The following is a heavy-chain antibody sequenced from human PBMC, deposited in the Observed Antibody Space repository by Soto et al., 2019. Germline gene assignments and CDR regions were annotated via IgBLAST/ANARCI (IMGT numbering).Heavy chain of an antibody. CDR2: INPSAGNT. D-gene: IGHD2-8*01. CDR1: GYTFTSYY. Sequence: QVQLVQSGAAVKKPGASVKVSCKASGYTFTSYYLHWVRQAPGQGLEWMGIINPSAGNTNYAQKFQGRLTVTRDTSTSTLYMELSSLRSEDTAVYYCARDLIPYYWGPGTLVTVSS. J-gene: IGHJ4*02. CDR3: ARDLIPYY. V-gene: IGHV1-46*03.